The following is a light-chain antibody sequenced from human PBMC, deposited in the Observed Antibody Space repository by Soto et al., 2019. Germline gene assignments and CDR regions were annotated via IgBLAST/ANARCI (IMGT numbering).Light chain of an antibody. Sequence: IVMTQSPATLSVSPGERATLSCRASQSVSSKLAWYQQKPGQAPRLLIYGASTRAAGFPARFSGSGSGTDFNINVRRLQSEDFAVYYRQQYDNWPWTVGQGTKVDI. J-gene: IGKJ1*01. CDR2: GAS. CDR3: QQYDNWPWT. V-gene: IGKV3-15*01. CDR1: QSVSSK.